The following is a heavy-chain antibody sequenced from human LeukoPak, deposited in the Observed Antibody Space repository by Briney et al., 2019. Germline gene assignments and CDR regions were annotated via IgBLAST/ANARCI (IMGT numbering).Heavy chain of an antibody. CDR2: IYHSGST. J-gene: IGHJ3*02. V-gene: IGHV4-4*02. D-gene: IGHD6-19*01. Sequence: SETLSLTCAVSGGSTSSSNWWSWVRQPPGKGLEWIGEIYHSGSTNYNSSLKSRVTISVDKSKNRFSLKLSSVTAADTAVYYCARGPIAVAGSDEAFDIWGQGTMVTVSS. CDR1: GGSTSSSNW. CDR3: ARGPIAVAGSDEAFDI.